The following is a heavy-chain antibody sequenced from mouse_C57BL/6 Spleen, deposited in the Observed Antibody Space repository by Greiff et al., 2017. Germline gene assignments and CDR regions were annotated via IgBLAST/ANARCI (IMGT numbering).Heavy chain of an antibody. D-gene: IGHD6-5*01. CDR2: IYWDDDK. CDR3: ARIAPYAADYFDY. V-gene: IGHV8-12*01. Sequence: QVTLKVSGPGLLQSSQTLSLTCSFSGFSLSTSGMGVSWLRQPSGKGLEWLAHIYWDDDKRYNQYLKSRLTISKDTSRNQVFLKITSVDTAATATYYCARIAPYAADYFDYWGQGTTLTVSS. CDR1: GFSLSTSGMG. J-gene: IGHJ2*01.